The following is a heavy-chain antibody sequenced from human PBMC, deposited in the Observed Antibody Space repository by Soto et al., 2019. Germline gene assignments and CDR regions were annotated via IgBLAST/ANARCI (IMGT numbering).Heavy chain of an antibody. CDR2: IHYSGSI. D-gene: IGHD2-21*01. CDR1: GGSVNTGPYY. Sequence: QLQLQESGPGLVEPSETLSLSCTVSGGSVNTGPYYWGWIRQPPGKGLEWIGSIHYSGSIFYNPPLRSRVTISLDTSNNHLYLTLSSVTAADTAVYYCARRRKDCFDTWGQGTLVNVSS. CDR3: ARRRKDCFDT. V-gene: IGHV4-39*02. J-gene: IGHJ5*02.